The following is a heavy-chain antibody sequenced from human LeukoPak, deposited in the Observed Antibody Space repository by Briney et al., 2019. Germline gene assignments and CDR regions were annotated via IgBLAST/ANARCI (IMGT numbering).Heavy chain of an antibody. CDR2: ISSSSSTI. V-gene: IGHV3-48*04. CDR3: ARLGITMVRGVIGERNWFDP. J-gene: IGHJ5*02. D-gene: IGHD3-10*01. CDR1: GFTFSSYS. Sequence: GGSLRLSCAASGFTFSSYSMNWVRQAPGKGLEWVSYISSSSSTIYYADSVKGRFTISRDNAKNSLYLQMNSLRAEDTAVYYCARLGITMVRGVIGERNWFDPWGQGTLVTVSS.